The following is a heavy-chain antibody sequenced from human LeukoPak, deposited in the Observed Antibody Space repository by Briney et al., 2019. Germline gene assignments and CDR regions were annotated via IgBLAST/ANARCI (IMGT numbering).Heavy chain of an antibody. CDR1: GGTFSSYA. D-gene: IGHD6-13*01. V-gene: IGHV1-69*05. J-gene: IGHJ5*02. CDR3: ARVKEQQLVSWFDP. CDR2: IIPIFGTA. Sequence: SVKVSCKASGGTFSSYAISWVRQAPGQGLEWMGGIIPIFGTANYAQKFQGRVTITTDESTSTAYMELSSLRSEDTAVYYCARVKEQQLVSWFDPWGQGTLVTVSS.